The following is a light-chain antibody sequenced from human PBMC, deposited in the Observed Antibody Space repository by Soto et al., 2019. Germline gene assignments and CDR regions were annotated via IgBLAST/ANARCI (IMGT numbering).Light chain of an antibody. J-gene: IGKJ2*01. CDR1: QGISSA. CDR2: LAS. V-gene: IGKV1-39*01. Sequence: IQLTQSPSSLSASVGDRVTITCRASQGISSALAWYQQKPGKDPKLLIYLASSLQSGVSSRFSGSGSGTDFTLTISSLQPEDFATYYCQQSYSTPYTFGQGTKVDIK. CDR3: QQSYSTPYT.